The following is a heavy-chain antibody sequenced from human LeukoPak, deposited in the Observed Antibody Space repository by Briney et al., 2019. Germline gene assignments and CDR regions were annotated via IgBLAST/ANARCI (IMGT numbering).Heavy chain of an antibody. CDR1: GGPIRSYY. J-gene: IGHJ4*02. D-gene: IGHD2-2*01. Sequence: PSETLSLPCTVSGGPIRSYYWSWVRQAPGKGLEWVSAISGSGGSTYYADSVKGRFTISRDNSKNTLYLQMNSLRAEDSAVYYCAKKKTGCSCPSSFAYWGQGTLVTVSS. CDR2: ISGSGGST. CDR3: AKKKTGCSCPSSFAY. V-gene: IGHV3-23*01.